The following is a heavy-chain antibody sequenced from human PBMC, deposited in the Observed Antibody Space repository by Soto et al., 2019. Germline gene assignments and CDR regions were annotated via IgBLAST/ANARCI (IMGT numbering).Heavy chain of an antibody. CDR1: GFTFTSSA. Sequence: SVKVSCKVSGFTFTSSAVQWVRQARGQRLEWIGWIVVGSGNTNYAQKFQERVTITRDMSTSTAYMELSSLGSEDTAVYYCTADRREDITTVANYYYYYYGMDVWGQGTTVTVSS. D-gene: IGHD4-17*01. CDR3: TADRREDITTVANYYYYYYGMDV. J-gene: IGHJ6*02. V-gene: IGHV1-58*01. CDR2: IVVGSGNT.